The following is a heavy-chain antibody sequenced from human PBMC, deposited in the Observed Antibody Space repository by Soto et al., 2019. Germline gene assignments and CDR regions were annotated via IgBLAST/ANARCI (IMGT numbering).Heavy chain of an antibody. CDR1: GYTFTSYY. V-gene: IGHV1-46*01. Sequence: ASVKVSCKASGYTFTSYYMHWVRQAPGQGLEWMGIINPSGGSTSYAQKFQGRVTMTRDTSTSTVYMELSSLRSEDTAVYYCARAWGRAYYYDSSGPGSEWYYYDSSGPGVDYWGQGTLVTVSS. D-gene: IGHD3-22*01. CDR2: INPSGGST. CDR3: ARAWGRAYYYDSSGPGSEWYYYDSSGPGVDY. J-gene: IGHJ4*02.